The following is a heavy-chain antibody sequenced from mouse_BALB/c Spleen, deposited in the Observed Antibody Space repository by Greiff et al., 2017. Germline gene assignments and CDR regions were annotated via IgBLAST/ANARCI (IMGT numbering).Heavy chain of an antibody. D-gene: IGHD1-1*01. CDR3: ARGGYGSSYVDYFDY. V-gene: IGHV5-6-5*01. CDR2: ISSGGST. J-gene: IGHJ2*01. Sequence: VQLKESGGGLVQPGGSRKLSCAASGFTFSSYAMSWVRQTPEKRLEWVASISSGGSTYYPDSVKGRFTISRDNARNILYLQMSSLRSEDTAMYYCARGGYGSSYVDYFDYWGQGTTLTVSS. CDR1: GFTFSSYA.